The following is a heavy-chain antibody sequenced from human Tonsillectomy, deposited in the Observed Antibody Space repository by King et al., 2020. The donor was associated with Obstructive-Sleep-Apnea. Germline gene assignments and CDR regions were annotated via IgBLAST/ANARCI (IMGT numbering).Heavy chain of an antibody. CDR2: ISSSSSYI. CDR3: ARGIAVAGTAGWFDP. CDR1: GFTFSSYS. V-gene: IGHV3-21*01. Sequence: VQLVESGGGLVKPGGSLRLSCAASGFTFSSYSMNWVRQAPGKGLEWVSSISSSSSYIYYAASVKGRFTISRDNAKNSLYLQMNSLRAEDTAVYYCARGIAVAGTAGWFDPWGQGTLVTVSS. J-gene: IGHJ5*02. D-gene: IGHD6-19*01.